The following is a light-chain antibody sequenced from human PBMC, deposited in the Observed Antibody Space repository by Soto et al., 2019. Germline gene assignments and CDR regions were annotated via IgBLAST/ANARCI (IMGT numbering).Light chain of an antibody. CDR1: QSVLYSSNNKNY. J-gene: IGKJ2*01. CDR3: QQYYSTPNP. Sequence: DIVMTQSPDSLAVSLGERATINCKSSQSVLYSSNNKNYLAWYQQKPGQPPKLLIYWASTRESGVPDRFSGSGSGTDFTLTISILQAEDVAVYYCQQYYSTPNPFGQGTKMEIK. CDR2: WAS. V-gene: IGKV4-1*01.